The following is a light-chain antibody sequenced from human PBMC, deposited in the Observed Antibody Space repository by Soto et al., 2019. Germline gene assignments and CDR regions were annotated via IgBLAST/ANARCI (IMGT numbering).Light chain of an antibody. CDR1: QDLHID. J-gene: IGKJ2*01. Sequence: ETLMTQSPATLSVSPGETVTLSCRSSQDLHIDLAWYHQKPGQAPTLPIYGVSARAPGVPARFSGAGSGTEFTLTIRSLQSADFGVYYCQQYATWPRTFGQGTK. V-gene: IGKV3-15*01. CDR3: QQYATWPRT. CDR2: GVS.